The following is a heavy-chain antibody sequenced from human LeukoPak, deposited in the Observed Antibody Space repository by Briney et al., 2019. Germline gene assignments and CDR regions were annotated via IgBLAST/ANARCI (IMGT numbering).Heavy chain of an antibody. V-gene: IGHV1-8*01. D-gene: IGHD3-3*01. Sequence: GASVKVSCKASGYTFTSYDINWVRQATGQGLEWMGWMNPNSGNTGYAQKFQGRVTMTRNTSISTAYMELSSLRSEDTAVYYCARSGRFLEWLGIYYYYGMDVWGQGTTVTVSS. J-gene: IGHJ6*02. CDR2: MNPNSGNT. CDR1: GYTFTSYD. CDR3: ARSGRFLEWLGIYYYYGMDV.